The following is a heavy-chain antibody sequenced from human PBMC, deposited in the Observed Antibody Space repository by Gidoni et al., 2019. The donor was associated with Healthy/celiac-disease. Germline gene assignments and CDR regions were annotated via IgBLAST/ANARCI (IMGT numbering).Heavy chain of an antibody. J-gene: IGHJ4*02. CDR1: GGSIRSRSYY. CDR3: ASHQKLFDFDWLFGYFDY. Sequence: QLQLQESGPGLVKPSETLSLTCTVSGGSIRSRSYYWGWIRKPPGKGLEWIGSIYYRGSTYVNPSLKSRVTISVDTSKNQFSLKLSSVTAADTAVYYCASHQKLFDFDWLFGYFDYWGQGTLVTVSS. CDR2: IYYRGST. D-gene: IGHD3-9*01. V-gene: IGHV4-39*01.